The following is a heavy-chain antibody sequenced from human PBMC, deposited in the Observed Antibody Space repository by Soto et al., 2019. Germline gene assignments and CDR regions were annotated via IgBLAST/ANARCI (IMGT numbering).Heavy chain of an antibody. CDR1: GGSFSNYI. CDR2: TIPMFATA. Sequence: SVKGSFKAAGGSFSNYIFAWLRQAAGQGLEWMGGTIPMFATAQYAQKLQGRVTITADESTSTVYMDLTSLTSDDTAVYYCARGLFGQQWLVGFDTWGQGTLVTVSS. V-gene: IGHV1-69*13. CDR3: ARGLFGQQWLVGFDT. J-gene: IGHJ4*02. D-gene: IGHD6-19*01.